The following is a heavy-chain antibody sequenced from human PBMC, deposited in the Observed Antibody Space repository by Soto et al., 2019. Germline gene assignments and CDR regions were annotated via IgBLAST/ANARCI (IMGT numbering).Heavy chain of an antibody. D-gene: IGHD1-26*01. CDR1: GFTFDDYA. CDR2: ISWNSGSI. Sequence: GGSLRLSCAASGFTFDDYAMHWVRQAPGKGLEWVSGISWNSGSIGYADSVKGRFTISRDNAKNSLYLQMNSLRAEDTALYYCANLPSSGWGQGTLVTVSS. V-gene: IGHV3-9*01. J-gene: IGHJ4*02. CDR3: ANLPSSG.